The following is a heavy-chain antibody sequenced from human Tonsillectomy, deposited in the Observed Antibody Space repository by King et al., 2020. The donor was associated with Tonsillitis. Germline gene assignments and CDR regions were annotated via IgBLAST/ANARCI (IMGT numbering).Heavy chain of an antibody. V-gene: IGHV1-2*07. J-gene: IGHJ5*02. CDR1: GYTFTGYY. CDR2: TNPDSGGT. D-gene: IGHD3-3*01. CDR3: AKTPLSSADADFWRGIYPNWFDP. Sequence: QLVQSGAEVKKPGASVKVSCKASGYTFTGYYMHWVRQAPGQGLEWMGWTNPDSGGTNYAHKFQGRFTMNRDTSISTAYLELSNLTSDDTAVYFCAKTPLSSADADFWRGIYPNWFDPWGQGTLVTVSS.